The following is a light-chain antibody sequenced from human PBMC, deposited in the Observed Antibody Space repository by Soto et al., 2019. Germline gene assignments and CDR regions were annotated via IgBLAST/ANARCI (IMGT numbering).Light chain of an antibody. J-gene: IGKJ3*01. Sequence: EIVMTQSPATLSVSPGERATLSCRASQSVSSNLAWYQQKPGQAPRLLIYGASTRATGIPARFSGSGSGTEFTLTISSLPSEDFAVYYCQQYNYWPRTFGPGTKVDFK. CDR3: QQYNYWPRT. V-gene: IGKV3-15*01. CDR1: QSVSSN. CDR2: GAS.